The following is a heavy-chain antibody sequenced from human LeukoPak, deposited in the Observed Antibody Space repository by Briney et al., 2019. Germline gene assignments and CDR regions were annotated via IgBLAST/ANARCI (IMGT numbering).Heavy chain of an antibody. Sequence: GESLKISCQGSGYSFTSQWIAWVRQMPGKGLEWMGIIYPGDSDTRYSPSFQGHVTISADKSITTAYLQWSSLKASDSAMYYCARPGYCSGGSCYHFDYWGQGTLVTVSS. CDR1: GYSFTSQW. V-gene: IGHV5-51*01. D-gene: IGHD2-15*01. J-gene: IGHJ4*02. CDR2: IYPGDSDT. CDR3: ARPGYCSGGSCYHFDY.